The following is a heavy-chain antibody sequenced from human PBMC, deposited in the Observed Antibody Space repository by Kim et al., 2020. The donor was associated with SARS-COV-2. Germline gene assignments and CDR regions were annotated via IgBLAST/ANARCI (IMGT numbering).Heavy chain of an antibody. J-gene: IGHJ4*01. D-gene: IGHD1-26*01. CDR2: ISYDGSNK. V-gene: IGHV3-30*18. CDR1: GFTFSSYG. Sequence: GGSLRLSCAASGFTFSSYGMHWVRQAPGKGLEWVAVISYDGSNKYYADSVKGRFTISRDNSKNTLYLQMNSLRAEDTAVYYCAKDLRPEIVGATIVDYWG. CDR3: AKDLRPEIVGATIVDY.